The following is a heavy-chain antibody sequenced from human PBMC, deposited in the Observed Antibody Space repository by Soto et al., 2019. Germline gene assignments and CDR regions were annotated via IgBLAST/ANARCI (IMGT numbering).Heavy chain of an antibody. J-gene: IGHJ4*02. CDR3: VRVVAIPGYPDN. V-gene: IGHV1-69*12. CDR2: IVPIVDTS. Sequence: QVQLVQSGAEVRQPASSLKVSCKTSGGTFSSYAISWVRQAPGQGLEWMGGIVPIVDTSTYAQKFQGRVTITADESTSTAYMELSSLRSDDTAIYSCVRVVAIPGYPDNWGQGTLVTVSS. D-gene: IGHD5-12*01. CDR1: GGTFSSYA.